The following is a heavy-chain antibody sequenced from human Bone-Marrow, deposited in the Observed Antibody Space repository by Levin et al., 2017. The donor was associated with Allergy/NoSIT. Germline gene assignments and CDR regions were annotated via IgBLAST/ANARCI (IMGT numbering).Heavy chain of an antibody. V-gene: IGHV3-48*01. CDR3: ARDGVGFGELSDNFDY. CDR2: ISSSSSTI. Sequence: GGSLRLSCAASGFTFSSYSMNWVRQAPGKGLEWVSYISSSSSTIYYADSVKGRFTISRDNAKNSLYLQMNSLRAEDTAVYYCARDGVGFGELSDNFDYWGQGTLVTVSS. D-gene: IGHD3-10*01. J-gene: IGHJ4*02. CDR1: GFTFSSYS.